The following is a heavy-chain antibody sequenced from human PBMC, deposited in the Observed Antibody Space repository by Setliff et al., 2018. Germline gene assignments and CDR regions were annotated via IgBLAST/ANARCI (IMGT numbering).Heavy chain of an antibody. V-gene: IGHV1-18*01. CDR2: ISGYDDNT. CDR3: ARGSAKMVALPTANYFDP. J-gene: IGHJ5*02. D-gene: IGHD2-2*01. Sequence: GASVKVSCKAFGYSFTNYGLNWVRQASGQGLEWMGWISGYDDNTNYAQHLQGRVTMTTDTSTSTAYMELRSLTSADTAVYYCARGSAKMVALPTANYFDPWGQGTPVTVSS. CDR1: GYSFTNYG.